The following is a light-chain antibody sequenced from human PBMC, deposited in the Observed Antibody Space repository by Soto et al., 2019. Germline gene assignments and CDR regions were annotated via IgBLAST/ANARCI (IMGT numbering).Light chain of an antibody. J-gene: IGKJ1*01. V-gene: IGKV3-20*01. CDR3: QQYGGSPRT. CDR1: QSVSSGY. Sequence: EIVLTQSPGPLSLSPGERGTLSCRSSQSVSSGYLAWYQQKPGQAPRLLIYDASSRATGIPDRFSGSGSGTDFTLTISRLEPEDFAVYYCQQYGGSPRTLGQGTKVDIK. CDR2: DAS.